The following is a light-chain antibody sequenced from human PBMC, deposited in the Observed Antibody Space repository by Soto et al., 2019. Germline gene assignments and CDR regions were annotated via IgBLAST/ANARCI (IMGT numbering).Light chain of an antibody. CDR1: SNDVGGYNY. Sequence: QSALTQPASVSGSPGQSITISCTGTSNDVGGYNYVSWYQQHPGKAPKLIIYEVRNRPSGVSNRFSGSKSGNTASLTISELQAEDEADYYCSSYTSSSLVVFGGGTKLTVL. V-gene: IGLV2-14*01. CDR2: EVR. CDR3: SSYTSSSLVV. J-gene: IGLJ2*01.